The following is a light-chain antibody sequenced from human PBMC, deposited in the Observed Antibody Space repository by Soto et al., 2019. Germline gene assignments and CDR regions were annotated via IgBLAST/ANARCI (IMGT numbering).Light chain of an antibody. CDR2: DVS. V-gene: IGLV2-14*01. CDR1: SSDVGGYNY. J-gene: IGLJ1*01. Sequence: QSALTQPASVSGSPGQSITISCTGTSSDVGGYNYVSWYQQHPGKAPKLMIYDVSNRPSGVSNRFSGSKSGNTASLTISGLAAEDKADYYCSSYTSSSAYVFGTGTKLTVL. CDR3: SSYTSSSAYV.